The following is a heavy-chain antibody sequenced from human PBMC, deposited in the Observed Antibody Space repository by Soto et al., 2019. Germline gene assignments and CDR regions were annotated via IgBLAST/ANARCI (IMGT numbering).Heavy chain of an antibody. V-gene: IGHV1-58*01. J-gene: IGHJ4*02. D-gene: IGHD3-22*01. Sequence: SVKVSCKASGFTFTSSAVQWVRQARGQRLEWIGWIVVGSGNTNYAQKFQERVTITRDMSTSTAYMELSSLRSEDTAVYYCAALTMYYYDSSGTYDYWGQGTLVTVSS. CDR3: AALTMYYYDSSGTYDY. CDR2: IVVGSGNT. CDR1: GFTFTSSA.